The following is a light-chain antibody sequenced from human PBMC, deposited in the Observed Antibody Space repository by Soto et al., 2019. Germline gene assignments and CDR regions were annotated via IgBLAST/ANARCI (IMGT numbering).Light chain of an antibody. J-gene: IGKJ1*01. CDR2: AAS. CDR1: QSINKY. V-gene: IGKV1-39*01. Sequence: DIRMTQSPSSLSASVGDRVTITCRASQSINKYLNWYQQKPGKAPKLLIYAASSLQSGVPSRFSGGGSGTDFTLTISSLQPEDFATYYCQQSHTARTFGQGTKVEIK. CDR3: QQSHTART.